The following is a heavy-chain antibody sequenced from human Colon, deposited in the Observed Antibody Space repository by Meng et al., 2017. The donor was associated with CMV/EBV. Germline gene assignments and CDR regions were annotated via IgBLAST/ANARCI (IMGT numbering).Heavy chain of an antibody. CDR1: GFTFDKYV. CDR2: ISGSGSST. V-gene: IGHV3-23*01. J-gene: IGHJ6*02. Sequence: GGSLRLSCVASGFTFDKYVMTWVRQAPGKGLEWVSGISGSGSSTYYADSVKGRHTISRDNSKNTLYLQMNSLGAEDTGVYYCAKDTAYYYGSGSRAYGLDVWGHGTTVTVSS. CDR3: AKDTAYYYGSGSRAYGLDV. D-gene: IGHD3-10*01.